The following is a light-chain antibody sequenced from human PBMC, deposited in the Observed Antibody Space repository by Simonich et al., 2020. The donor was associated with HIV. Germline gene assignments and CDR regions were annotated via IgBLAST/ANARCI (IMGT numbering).Light chain of an antibody. CDR1: QSLLHRNGYNY. CDR3: MQSIQHPKT. Sequence: DIVMTQSPLSLPVTPGEPASISCRSSQSLLHRNGYNYLNWYLQKPGQSPQLLIYLGSNRASGVPDRFSGSGSGTDFTLKISRVEAEDVGVYYCMQSIQHPKTFGHGTKVEIK. CDR2: LGS. V-gene: IGKV2-28*01. J-gene: IGKJ1*01.